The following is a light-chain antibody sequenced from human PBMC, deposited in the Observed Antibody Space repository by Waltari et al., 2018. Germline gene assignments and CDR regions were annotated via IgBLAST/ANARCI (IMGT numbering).Light chain of an antibody. V-gene: IGKV1-9*01. CDR2: AAS. CDR3: QQLNSYPLT. Sequence: IQLTQSPSSLSASVGDRVTITCRASQGISSYLAWYPQKPGKAPKLLIYAASTLQSGVPSSFSGSGSVTDFTLTISSLQPEDFATYYCQQLNSYPLTFGGGTKVEIK. J-gene: IGKJ4*01. CDR1: QGISSY.